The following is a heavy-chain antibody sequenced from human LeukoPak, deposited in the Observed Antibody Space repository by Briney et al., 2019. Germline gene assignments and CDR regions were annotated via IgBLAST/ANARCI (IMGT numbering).Heavy chain of an antibody. J-gene: IGHJ4*02. Sequence: SVKVSCKASGYTFTSYGISWVRQAPGQGLEWMGGIIPIFGTANYAQKFQGRVTITADESTSTAYMELSSLRSEDTAVYYCASAPRIAATDYFDYWGQGTLVTVSS. CDR3: ASAPRIAATDYFDY. D-gene: IGHD6-13*01. CDR2: IIPIFGTA. CDR1: GYTFTSYG. V-gene: IGHV1-69*13.